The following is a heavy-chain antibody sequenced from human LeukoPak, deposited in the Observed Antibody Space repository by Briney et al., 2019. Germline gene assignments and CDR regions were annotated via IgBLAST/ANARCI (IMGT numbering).Heavy chain of an antibody. CDR3: ARGAPTYYYDSSGSPRPGPFEDH. V-gene: IGHV1-2*02. J-gene: IGHJ4*02. D-gene: IGHD3-22*01. CDR2: INPNSGGT. Sequence: ASVKVSCKASGYTFTGYYMRWVRQAPGQGLEWMGWINPNSGGTNYAQKFQGRVTMTRDTSISTAYMELSRLRSDDTAVYYCARGAPTYYYDSSGSPRPGPFEDHWGQGTLVTVSS. CDR1: GYTFTGYY.